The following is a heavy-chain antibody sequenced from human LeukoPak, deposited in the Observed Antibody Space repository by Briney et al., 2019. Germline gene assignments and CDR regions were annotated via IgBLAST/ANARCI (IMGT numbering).Heavy chain of an antibody. CDR1: AFIFSGHW. Sequence: GGSLRLSCEGSAFIFSGHWMNWVRQTPGKGQEWVASIKEDGSERQYVDSVKGRFTISRDNAKNSLYLQMNSLRAEDTAVYYCAREGYYDSSGYSDYWGQGTLVTVSS. D-gene: IGHD3-22*01. CDR2: IKEDGSER. J-gene: IGHJ4*02. V-gene: IGHV3-7*01. CDR3: AREGYYDSSGYSDY.